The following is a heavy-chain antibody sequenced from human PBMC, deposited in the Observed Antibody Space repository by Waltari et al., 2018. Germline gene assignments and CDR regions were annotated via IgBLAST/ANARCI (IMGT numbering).Heavy chain of an antibody. CDR3: ARRHYDNGGYYSEVLWFDS. V-gene: IGHV4-34*01. D-gene: IGHD3-22*01. J-gene: IGHJ5*01. CDR2: INHSGST. Sequence: QVQLQQLGAGLLKSSETLSLTCAVHGGSFSDYYLTWVRQTPGKGLKWIGEINHSGSTSYNPSLKSRVTLSADTSQKQFSLKVTSVTAADTAVYFCARRHYDNGGYYSEVLWFDSWGQGTPVTVSS. CDR1: GGSFSDYY.